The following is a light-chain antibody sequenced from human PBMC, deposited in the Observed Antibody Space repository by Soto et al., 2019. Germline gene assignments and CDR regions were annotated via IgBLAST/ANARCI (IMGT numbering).Light chain of an antibody. CDR3: QHRRDYSWT. Sequence: DIHMTQSPSTLSASVGDRATITCRASQSISIWLAWYQQKPGKAPKLLIYKTSSLETGVPSRFSGSGSGTEFTLTISSLQPDDFATYYCQHRRDYSWTFGQGTKVEVK. J-gene: IGKJ1*01. CDR1: QSISIW. V-gene: IGKV1-5*03. CDR2: KTS.